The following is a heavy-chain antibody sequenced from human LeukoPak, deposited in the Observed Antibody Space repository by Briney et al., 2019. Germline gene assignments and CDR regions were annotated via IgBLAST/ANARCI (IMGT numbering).Heavy chain of an antibody. CDR2: IYTSGPT. CDR1: GGSISSYF. CDR3: AAVGEGLSP. J-gene: IGHJ5*02. V-gene: IGHV4-4*09. Sequence: PSEPLPLTCTAAGGSISSYFCSWLRQPPGKGLGLIGFIYTSGPTNYNPSLKSRVTISLDKSKNQFSLKMSTVTAADTAVYYCAAVGEGLSPWGQGTLVTVSS. D-gene: IGHD3-3*01.